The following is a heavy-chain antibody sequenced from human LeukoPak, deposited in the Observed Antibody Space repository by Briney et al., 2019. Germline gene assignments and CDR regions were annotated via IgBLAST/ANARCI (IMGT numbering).Heavy chain of an antibody. CDR2: ISYDGSNK. J-gene: IGHJ4*02. CDR1: GFTFSSYA. V-gene: IGHV3-30-3*01. CDR3: ARAPPWYYDSSGYFDY. D-gene: IGHD3-22*01. Sequence: PGGSLRLSCAASGFTFSSYAMHWVRQAPGKGLEWVAVISYDGSNKYYADSVKGRFTISRDNSKNTLYLQMNSLRAEDTAVYYCARAPPWYYDSSGYFDYWGQGTLVTVSS.